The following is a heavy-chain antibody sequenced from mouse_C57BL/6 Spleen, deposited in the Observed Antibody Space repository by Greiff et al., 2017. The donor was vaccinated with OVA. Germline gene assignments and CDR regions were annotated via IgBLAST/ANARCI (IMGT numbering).Heavy chain of an antibody. J-gene: IGHJ1*03. D-gene: IGHD1-1*01. CDR2: IYPGSGST. Sequence: VQLQQPGAELVKPGASVKMSCKASGYTFTSYWITWVKQRPGQGLEWIGDIYPGSGSTNYNEKFKSKATLTVDTSSSTAYMQLSSLTSEDSAVYNGARGDYGTSWDWYFDVWGTGTTVTVSS. CDR3: ARGDYGTSWDWYFDV. V-gene: IGHV1-55*01. CDR1: GYTFTSYW.